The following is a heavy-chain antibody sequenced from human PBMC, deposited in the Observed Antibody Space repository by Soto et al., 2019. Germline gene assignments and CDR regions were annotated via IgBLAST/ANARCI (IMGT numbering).Heavy chain of an antibody. CDR2: MYHSGNT. Sequence: LQLQESGPGLVKPSETLSLTCTVSGGSIINNNHYWSWIRQPPGEGLGCIGSMYHSGNTFYNPFLNSRVSISVDTSKNQFSLRLSPVTAADTGVYFCASHYFDSWIGHYTGIFYFDFWGQGALVSVSS. CDR1: GGSIINNNHY. J-gene: IGHJ4*02. V-gene: IGHV4-39*01. D-gene: IGHD3-3*01. CDR3: ASHYFDSWIGHYTGIFYFDF.